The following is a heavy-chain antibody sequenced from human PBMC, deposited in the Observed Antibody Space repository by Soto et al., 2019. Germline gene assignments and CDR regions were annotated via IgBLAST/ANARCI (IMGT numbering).Heavy chain of an antibody. CDR3: AKDRVQWLDFWFDP. D-gene: IGHD6-19*01. J-gene: IGHJ5*02. V-gene: IGHV3-23*01. CDR2: ISGSGGST. CDR1: GFTFSSYA. Sequence: GGSLRLSCAASGFTFSSYAMSWVRQAPGKGLEWVSAISGSGGSTYYADSVKGRFTISRDNSKNTLYLQMNGLRAEDTAVYYCAKDRVQWLDFWFDPWGQGTLVTVSS.